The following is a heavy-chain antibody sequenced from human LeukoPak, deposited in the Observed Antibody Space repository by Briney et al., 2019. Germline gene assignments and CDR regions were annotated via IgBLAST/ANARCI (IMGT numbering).Heavy chain of an antibody. CDR2: FQYRGNA. Sequence: SETLSLTCTVSGGSINTYYWTWIRQPPGKGLEWIGYFQYRGNADYNPSLKSRVTISVDTSNNQCSLRLNSVTAADTAVYYCARVGSLTTFDWGQGTLVTVS. CDR3: ARVGSLTTFD. J-gene: IGHJ4*02. V-gene: IGHV4-59*01. D-gene: IGHD4-17*01. CDR1: GGSINTYY.